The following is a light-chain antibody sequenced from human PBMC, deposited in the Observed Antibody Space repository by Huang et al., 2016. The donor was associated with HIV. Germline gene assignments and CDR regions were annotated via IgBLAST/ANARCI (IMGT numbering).Light chain of an antibody. Sequence: EIVLTQSPGTLSLSPGEGATLSCRASQSVSSSYLAWYQQKPGQATRLLLYCASSRATGIPDRFSGSGSGTDFTLTISRLEPEDFAVYYCQQYGSSPLITFGQGTRLEIK. V-gene: IGKV3-20*01. CDR3: QQYGSSPLIT. CDR1: QSVSSSY. J-gene: IGKJ5*01. CDR2: CAS.